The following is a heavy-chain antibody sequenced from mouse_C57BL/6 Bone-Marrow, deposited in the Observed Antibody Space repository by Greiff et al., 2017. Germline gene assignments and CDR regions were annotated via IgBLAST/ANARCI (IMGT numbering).Heavy chain of an antibody. D-gene: IGHD2-5*01. CDR3: ARPYSNWHFDY. Sequence: EVQRVESGGGLVQPGESLKLSCESNEYEFPSHDMSWVRKTPEKRLELVAAINSDGGSTYYPDTIERRFIISRDNTKTALYLQMRSLRSEDTALYYCARPYSNWHFDYWGQGTTLTVSS. J-gene: IGHJ2*01. CDR1: EYEFPSHD. V-gene: IGHV5-2*01. CDR2: INSDGGST.